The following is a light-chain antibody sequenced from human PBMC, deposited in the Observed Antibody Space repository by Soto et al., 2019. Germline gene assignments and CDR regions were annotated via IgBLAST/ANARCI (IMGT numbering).Light chain of an antibody. V-gene: IGLV1-44*01. Sequence: QSVLTQPASASGTPGQRVTISCSGSRPNIASNSVTWYRQVPGTAPKLLIYNNHERPSGVPDRFSASKSGTSASLATSGLQSEDEADYYCAAWDDSRNGYVFGTGTKLTVL. CDR1: RPNIASNS. CDR3: AAWDDSRNGYV. CDR2: NNH. J-gene: IGLJ1*01.